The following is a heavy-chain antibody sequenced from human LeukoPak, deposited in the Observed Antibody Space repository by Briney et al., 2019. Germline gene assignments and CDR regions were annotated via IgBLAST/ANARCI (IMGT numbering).Heavy chain of an antibody. J-gene: IGHJ4*02. D-gene: IGHD1-1*01. V-gene: IGHV3-64D*09. Sequence: GGSLRLSCSASGFTFSAYAMYWFRQAPGKELEYVSGISSNGGGSFYADSVKGRFTISRDNSKNTLYLQMSSLRAEDTAVYYCVKITTVTGGDCWGQGTRLTVSS. CDR3: VKITTVTGGDC. CDR2: ISSNGGGS. CDR1: GFTFSAYA.